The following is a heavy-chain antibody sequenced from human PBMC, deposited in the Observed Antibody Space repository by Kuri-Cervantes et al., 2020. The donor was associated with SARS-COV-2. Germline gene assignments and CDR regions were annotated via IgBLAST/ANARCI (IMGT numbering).Heavy chain of an antibody. J-gene: IGHJ5*02. CDR2: IYPSGGST. D-gene: IGHD4-11*01. Sequence: ASVKVSCKASGYTFSSYHMHWVRQAPGQGLEWMGIIYPSGGSTSYPQKFQGRVSMTSDASTTTVYMKLSSLRPEDTAVYYCARDLGVTTSWFDPWSQGTLVTVSS. CDR3: ARDLGVTTSWFDP. CDR1: GYTFSSYH. V-gene: IGHV1-46*01.